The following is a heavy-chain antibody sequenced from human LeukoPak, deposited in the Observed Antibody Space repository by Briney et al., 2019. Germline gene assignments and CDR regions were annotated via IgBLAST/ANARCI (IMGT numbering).Heavy chain of an antibody. CDR3: ARSPDVVETWFDL. V-gene: IGHV3-11*03. J-gene: IGHJ5*02. CDR1: GFTFTDYY. D-gene: IGHD2-21*01. Sequence: PGGSLRLSCAASGFTFTDYYMSWIRQAPGKGLEWVSYLSTSTTFINYADSVRGRFTISRDNAKNSLYLQMNSLRAEDTAVYYCARSPDVVETWFDLWGQGTLVTVSS. CDR2: LSTSTTFI.